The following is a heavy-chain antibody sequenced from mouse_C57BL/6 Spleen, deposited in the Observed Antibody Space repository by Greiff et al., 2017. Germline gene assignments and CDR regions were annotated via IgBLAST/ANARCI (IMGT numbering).Heavy chain of an antibody. CDR3: ARRATDYYAMDY. Sequence: DVMLVESGGGLVKPGGSLKLSCAASGFTFSDYGMHWVRQAPEQGLEWVAYISSGSSTNYYADTVKGRFTISRDNAKNTLFLQMTSLRSEDTAMYYCARRATDYYAMDYWGQGTSVTVSS. J-gene: IGHJ4*01. V-gene: IGHV5-17*01. CDR1: GFTFSDYG. CDR2: ISSGSSTN. D-gene: IGHD3-1*01.